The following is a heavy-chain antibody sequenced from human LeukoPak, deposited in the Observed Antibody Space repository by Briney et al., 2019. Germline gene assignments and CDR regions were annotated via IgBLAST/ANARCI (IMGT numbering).Heavy chain of an antibody. CDR3: ARDSCSGGSCYLYDY. D-gene: IGHD2-15*01. CDR1: GFTFSSYA. CDR2: ISYDGSIK. J-gene: IGHJ4*02. V-gene: IGHV3-30-3*01. Sequence: PGGSLRLPCAASGFTFSSYAMHWVRQAPGKGLEWVAVISYDGSIKYYADSVKGRFTTSRDNSKNMLYLQMNSLSAEDTAVYYCARDSCSGGSCYLYDYWGQGTLVIASS.